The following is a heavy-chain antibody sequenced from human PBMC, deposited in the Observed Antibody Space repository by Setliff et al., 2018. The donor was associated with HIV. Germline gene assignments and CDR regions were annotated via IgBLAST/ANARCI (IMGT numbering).Heavy chain of an antibody. J-gene: IGHJ3*02. CDR2: LYFTGST. Sequence: SETLSLTCSVSGGSVSSGSYYWGWIRQPPGKGLEWIGTLYFTGSTYYNPSLKSRVTISVDTSKNQFSLKLSSVTAADTAVYYCARRQQLWLLYAFDIWGQGTMVTVSS. CDR1: GGSVSSGSYY. D-gene: IGHD5-18*01. CDR3: ARRQQLWLLYAFDI. V-gene: IGHV4-39*01.